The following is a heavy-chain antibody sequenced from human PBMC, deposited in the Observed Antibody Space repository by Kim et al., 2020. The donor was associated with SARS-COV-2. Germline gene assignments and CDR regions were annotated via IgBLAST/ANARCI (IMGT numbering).Heavy chain of an antibody. CDR3: AKDSGYYDFWSGYLSNDYPFDY. CDR1: GFTFSSYG. CDR2: ISYDGSNK. Sequence: GGSLRLSCAASGFTFSSYGMHWVRQAPGKGLEWVAVISYDGSNKYYADSVKGRFTISRDNSKNTLYLQMNSLRAEDTAVYYCAKDSGYYDFWSGYLSNDYPFDYWGQGTLVTVSS. D-gene: IGHD3-3*01. V-gene: IGHV3-30*18. J-gene: IGHJ4*02.